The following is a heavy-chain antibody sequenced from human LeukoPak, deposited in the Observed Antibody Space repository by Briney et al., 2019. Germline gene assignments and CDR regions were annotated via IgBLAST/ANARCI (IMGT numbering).Heavy chain of an antibody. CDR2: IYHSGST. V-gene: IGHV4-30-2*01. CDR3: ARVRNYLFDY. CDR1: GGSISSGGYS. J-gene: IGHJ4*02. Sequence: SETLSLTCAVSGGSISSGGYSWSWIRQPPGKGLEWIGYIYHSGSTYYNPSLKSRVTISVDRSKNQFSLKLSSVTAADAAVYYCARVRNYLFDYWGQGTLVTVSS. D-gene: IGHD1-7*01.